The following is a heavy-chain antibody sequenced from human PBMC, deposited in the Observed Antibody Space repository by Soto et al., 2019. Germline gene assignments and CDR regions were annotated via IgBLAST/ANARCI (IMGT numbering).Heavy chain of an antibody. J-gene: IGHJ4*02. CDR1: GFRFSDYA. V-gene: IGHV3-30*18. D-gene: IGHD3-10*01. CDR3: VKDPYAYGSGSYHLHY. Sequence: QVQLVESGGGVVQPGRSLRLACAVSGFRFSDYAMHWVRQAPGKGLEWVTVISYDGDEKSYADYVKGRFTISRDNPKNTLYLQINSLTPEDTAMYFSVKDPYAYGSGSYHLHYWGQGALVTVSS. CDR2: ISYDGDEK.